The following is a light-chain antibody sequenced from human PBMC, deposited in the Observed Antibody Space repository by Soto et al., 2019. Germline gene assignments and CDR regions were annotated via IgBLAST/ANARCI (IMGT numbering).Light chain of an antibody. Sequence: DVVMSQSPLSLPVPVGQPASIXXRSXQSLVHSDGIAYFSWFQQRPGRSPRXXIYKVSNRDSGVPARFSGSGAGTDFALKISRVEAEDVGVYYCMQGTHGPITFGQGTRLEIK. CDR2: KVS. J-gene: IGKJ5*01. CDR3: MQGTHGPIT. CDR1: QSLVHSDGIAY. V-gene: IGKV2-30*02.